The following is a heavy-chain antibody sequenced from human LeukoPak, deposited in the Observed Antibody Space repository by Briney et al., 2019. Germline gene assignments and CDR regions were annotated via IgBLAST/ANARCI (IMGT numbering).Heavy chain of an antibody. Sequence: PSETLSLTCTVSGGSISSYYWSWIRQPPGKGLEWIGYIHYSGSTNYNPSLKSRVTISVDTSKNQFSLKLSAVPAADTAVYYCARHGDSMMVVDDTLDYWGQGTLVTVSS. J-gene: IGHJ4*02. CDR2: IHYSGST. CDR3: ARHGDSMMVVDDTLDY. CDR1: GGSISSYY. V-gene: IGHV4-59*08. D-gene: IGHD3-22*01.